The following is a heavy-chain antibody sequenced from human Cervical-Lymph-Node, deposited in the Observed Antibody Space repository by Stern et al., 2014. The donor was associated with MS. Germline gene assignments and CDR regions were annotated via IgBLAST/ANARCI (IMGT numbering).Heavy chain of an antibody. CDR1: GGSINNGGYY. J-gene: IGHJ6*02. Sequence: QVQLGQSGPGLVKPSQTLSLTCTVSGGSINNGGYYWSWVRQHPGKGLEWLGYICDSGATYYNPSLKGRLTISVDTSKRHFSLKLTSVTAADTAVYYCARELSGMYGMDVWGQGTTVTVSS. CDR3: ARELSGMYGMDV. V-gene: IGHV4-31*03. D-gene: IGHD1-1*01. CDR2: ICDSGAT.